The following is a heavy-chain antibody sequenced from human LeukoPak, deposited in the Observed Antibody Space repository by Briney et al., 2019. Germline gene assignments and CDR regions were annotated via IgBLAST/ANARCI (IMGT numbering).Heavy chain of an antibody. J-gene: IGHJ4*02. CDR3: ARVRVRAPRLYYFDY. CDR2: ISPTTGTT. Sequence: ASVKVSCKASGYNLTDHYLHWVRQAPRQGLEWMGWISPTTGTTNYARRFQNRVTMTRDTSLTTAYMEVSRLTSDATAVYYCARVRVRAPRLYYFDYWGQGSLVTVSS. CDR1: GYNLTDHY. V-gene: IGHV1-2*02. D-gene: IGHD3-10*01.